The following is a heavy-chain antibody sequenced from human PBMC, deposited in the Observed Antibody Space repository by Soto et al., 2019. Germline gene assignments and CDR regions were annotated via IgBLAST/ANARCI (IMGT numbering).Heavy chain of an antibody. V-gene: IGHV2-5*02. J-gene: IGHJ1*01. D-gene: IGHD3-22*01. CDR2: IYWDDDK. CDR1: GFSLSTSGVG. CDR3: AHRGYYYDSSGYYSSAEYFQH. Sequence: QITLKESGPTLVKPTQTLTLTCTFSGFSLSTSGVGVGWIRQPPGKALEWLALIYWDDDKRYSPSLKSRLTITNDTSKNQVVLTMTNMDPVDTATYYCAHRGYYYDSSGYYSSAEYFQHWGRGTLVTVSS.